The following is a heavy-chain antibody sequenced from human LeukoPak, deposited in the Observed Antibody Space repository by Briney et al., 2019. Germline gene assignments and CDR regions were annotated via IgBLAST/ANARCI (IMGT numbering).Heavy chain of an antibody. CDR1: GFNFSSYA. V-gene: IGHV3-23*01. D-gene: IGHD3-9*01. J-gene: IGHJ4*02. Sequence: GGSLRLSCAASGFNFSSYAMSWVRQAPGKGLEWVSAISGSGGSTYYADSVKGRFTISRDNSKNTLYMQMKSLRAEDTAVYYCAKDILTGYYKIVGFDYWGQGTLVTVSS. CDR3: AKDILTGYYKIVGFDY. CDR2: ISGSGGST.